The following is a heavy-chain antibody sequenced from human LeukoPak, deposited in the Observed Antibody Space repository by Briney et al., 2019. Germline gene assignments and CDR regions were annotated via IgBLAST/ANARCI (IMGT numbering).Heavy chain of an antibody. CDR3: AKGAGYEQESRLEY. V-gene: IGHV3-9*01. CDR1: GFTFDNYA. CDR2: INWNSGSV. D-gene: IGHD5-12*01. Sequence: GGSPRLSCAASGFTFDNYAMHWVRQAPGKGLEWASGINWNSGSVGYADSVKGRFTISRDNAKNSLYLQMNSLRAEDTALYYCAKGAGYEQESRLEYWGQGALVTVSS. J-gene: IGHJ4*02.